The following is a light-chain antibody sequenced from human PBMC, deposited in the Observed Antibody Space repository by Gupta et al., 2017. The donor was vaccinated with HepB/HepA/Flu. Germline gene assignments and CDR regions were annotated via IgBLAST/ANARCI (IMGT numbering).Light chain of an antibody. CDR3: KQYKRFPRT. V-gene: IGKV2-24*01. Sequence: DIVMTQPPLSSPVTLGQSASITSWSSASLVHRDGSTYLNWFQQRPGQPPRLLIYRASNRDSGVPYRFSGSGAGTDFTLIISRVEAEDVGIYYCKQYKRFPRTFGQGTKVEIE. CDR1: ASLVHRDGSTY. CDR2: RAS. J-gene: IGKJ1*01.